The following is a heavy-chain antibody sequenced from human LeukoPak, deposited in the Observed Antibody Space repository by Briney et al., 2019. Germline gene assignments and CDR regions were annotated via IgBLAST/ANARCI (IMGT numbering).Heavy chain of an antibody. CDR3: VKDYSTIPAAANPLFDS. CDR1: GFSFSSHW. D-gene: IGHD6-13*01. Sequence: GGSLRLSCAASGFSFSSHWMHWVRQAPGKGLVWVPRINSASSTSYADSVKGRFTISRDNSKNMLYLQMHSLRVEDTAVYYCVKDYSTIPAAANPLFDSWGQGALVTVSS. J-gene: IGHJ4*02. V-gene: IGHV3-74*01. CDR2: INSASST.